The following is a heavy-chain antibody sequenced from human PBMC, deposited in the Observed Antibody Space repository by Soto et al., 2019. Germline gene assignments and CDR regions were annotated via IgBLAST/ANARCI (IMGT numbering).Heavy chain of an antibody. CDR1: GGTFSSYT. V-gene: IGHV1-69*02. CDR2: IIPILGIA. Sequence: QVQLVQSGAEVKKPGSSVKVSCKASGGTFSSYTISWVRQAPGQGLEWMGRIIPILGIANYAQKFQGRVTITADKSPSTAYMELSSLRSEDTAVYYCARVVSEQQLVEWGQGTLVTVSS. CDR3: ARVVSEQQLVE. J-gene: IGHJ4*02. D-gene: IGHD6-13*01.